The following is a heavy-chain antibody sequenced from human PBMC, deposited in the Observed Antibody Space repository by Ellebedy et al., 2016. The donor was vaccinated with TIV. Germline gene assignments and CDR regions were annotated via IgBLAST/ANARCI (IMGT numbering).Heavy chain of an antibody. CDR3: ARVRWATVARGVPFHYGMDV. CDR2: INPSGGRT. CDR1: GYSFTSYY. J-gene: IGHJ6*02. V-gene: IGHV1-46*01. Sequence: ASVKVSCKASGYSFTSYYMHWVRQAPGQGLEWMGIINPSGGRTSYAQKFQGRVTMTRDTSTSTVYMELSSLRSEDTAVYYCARVRWATVARGVPFHYGMDVWGQGTTVTVTS. D-gene: IGHD3-10*01.